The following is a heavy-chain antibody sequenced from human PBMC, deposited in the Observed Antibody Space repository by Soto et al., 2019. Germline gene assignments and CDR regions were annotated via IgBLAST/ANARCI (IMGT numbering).Heavy chain of an antibody. D-gene: IGHD2-2*01. V-gene: IGHV4-34*01. J-gene: IGHJ4*02. CDR2: INHSGST. CDR1: GGSFSGYY. Sequence: QVQLQQWGAGLLKPSETLSLTCAVYGGSFSGYYWSWIRQPPGKGLEWIGEINHSGSTNYNPSLKSRVTIAVDTSKNQFSLKLSSVTAADTAVYYCARRLCSSTSCSAGEEYWGQGTLVTVSS. CDR3: ARRLCSSTSCSAGEEY.